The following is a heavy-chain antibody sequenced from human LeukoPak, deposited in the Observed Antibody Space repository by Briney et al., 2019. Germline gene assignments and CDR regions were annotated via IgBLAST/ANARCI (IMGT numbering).Heavy chain of an antibody. Sequence: SETLSLTCTVSGGSISSSSYYWSWIRQHPGKGLEWIGYIYYSGSTYYNPSLKSRVTISVDTSKNQFSLKLSSVTAADTAVYYCARGMVGRSPLDYYYYGMDVWGQGTTVTVSS. J-gene: IGHJ6*02. D-gene: IGHD2-8*01. CDR1: GGSISSSSYY. CDR2: IYYSGST. CDR3: ARGMVGRSPLDYYYYGMDV. V-gene: IGHV4-31*03.